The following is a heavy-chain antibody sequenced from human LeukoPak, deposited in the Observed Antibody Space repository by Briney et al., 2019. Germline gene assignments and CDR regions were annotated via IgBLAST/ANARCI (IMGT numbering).Heavy chain of an antibody. CDR3: ARDQVPQSEYSSSSDAFDI. CDR1: GGSISSHY. J-gene: IGHJ3*02. D-gene: IGHD6-6*01. Sequence: SETLSLTCTVSGGSISSHYWSWIRQPPGKGLEWIGYIYYSGSTNYNPSLKSRVTISVDTSKNQFSLKLSSVTAADTAVYYCARDQVPQSEYSSSSDAFDIWGQGTMVTVSS. CDR2: IYYSGST. V-gene: IGHV4-59*11.